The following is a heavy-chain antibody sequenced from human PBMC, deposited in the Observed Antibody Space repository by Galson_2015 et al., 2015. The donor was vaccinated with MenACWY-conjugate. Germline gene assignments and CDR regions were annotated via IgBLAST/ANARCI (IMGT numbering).Heavy chain of an antibody. CDR1: GFTFTIYS. D-gene: IGHD5-24*01. CDR3: AKGSGGVDGYKDDPYFFSKYF. J-gene: IGHJ4*02. CDR2: MSNGGETI. V-gene: IGHV3-48*04. Sequence: SLRLSCAASGFTFTIYSLSWVRQAPGKGLEWISYMSNGGETIYYADSVRGRFTISRDNTKNPVYLQMNSLRAEDTAVYYCAKGSGGVDGYKDDPYFFSKYFWGQGTLVTVSS.